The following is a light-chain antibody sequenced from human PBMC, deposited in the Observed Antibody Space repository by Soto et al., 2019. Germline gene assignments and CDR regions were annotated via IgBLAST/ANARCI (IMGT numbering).Light chain of an antibody. CDR1: QTISSRY. CDR3: QQYGNSLFS. Sequence: EIVLAQSPGTLSLSPGERATLSCRASQTISSRYLTWYQQKSGQVPRLLIYGASSRATGIPDRFSGSGSGTDFTLTISRLEPEDVAVYYCQQYGNSLFSFGPGTKVDIK. J-gene: IGKJ3*01. V-gene: IGKV3-20*01. CDR2: GAS.